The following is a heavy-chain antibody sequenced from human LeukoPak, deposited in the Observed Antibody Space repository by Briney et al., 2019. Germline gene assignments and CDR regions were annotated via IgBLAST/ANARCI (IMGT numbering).Heavy chain of an antibody. Sequence: GGSLRLSCAVSGFTFSSYSMNWVRQAPGKGLEWVSSISSSSSYIYYADSVKGRFTISRDNAKNSLYLQMNSLRAEDTAVYYCARPSSPVAGSWGQGTLVTVSS. CDR3: ARPSSPVAGS. V-gene: IGHV3-21*01. CDR1: GFTFSSYS. CDR2: ISSSSSYI. J-gene: IGHJ5*02.